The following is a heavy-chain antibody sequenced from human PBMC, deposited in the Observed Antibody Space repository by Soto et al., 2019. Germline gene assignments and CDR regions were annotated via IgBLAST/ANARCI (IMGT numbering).Heavy chain of an antibody. D-gene: IGHD1-26*01. CDR2: ISHDGTNK. J-gene: IGHJ5*02. V-gene: IGHV3-30*18. CDR1: GFTFSLYG. Sequence: QVQLVESGGGVVQPGRSLRLSCAASGFTFSLYGIHWVRRAPGKGPEWLAVISHDGTNKYYADSVKGRFTVSRENSENTAFLQMNSLGGEDTAVYYCAKDFPSGSSRYDRFDPWGLGPSVTVS. CDR3: AKDFPSGSSRYDRFDP.